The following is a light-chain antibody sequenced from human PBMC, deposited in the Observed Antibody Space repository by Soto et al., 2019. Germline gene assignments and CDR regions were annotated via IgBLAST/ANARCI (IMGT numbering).Light chain of an antibody. CDR1: QDISNY. CDR3: QQDDNFPRMYT. V-gene: IGKV1-33*01. Sequence: DIQMTQSPSSLSASVGDRVTITCQASQDISNYLNWYQQKPGKAPKLLIYDASNLETGVPSRFSGIGSGTDFTIAMSRLQPDDIATYYGQQDDNFPRMYTFGQGTKLEIK. J-gene: IGKJ2*01. CDR2: DAS.